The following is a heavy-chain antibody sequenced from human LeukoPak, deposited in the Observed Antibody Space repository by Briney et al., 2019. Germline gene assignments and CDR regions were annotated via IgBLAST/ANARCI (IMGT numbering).Heavy chain of an antibody. CDR2: IWYDGSNK. CDR3: ARDRNDVLTGYTDY. D-gene: IGHD3-9*01. CDR1: GFTFSSYG. Sequence: PGGSLRLSCAASGFTFSSYGMNWVRQAPGKGLEWVAAIWYDGSNKYYGDSVKGRFTISRDNFKSTLYLQMNSLRAEDTAVYYCARDRNDVLTGYTDYWGQGTLVTVSS. J-gene: IGHJ4*02. V-gene: IGHV3-33*01.